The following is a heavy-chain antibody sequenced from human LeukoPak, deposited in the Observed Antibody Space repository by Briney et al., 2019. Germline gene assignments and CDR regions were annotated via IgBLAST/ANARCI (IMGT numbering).Heavy chain of an antibody. V-gene: IGHV4-39*07. CDR3: ARGRNWGLRRSPFDY. Sequence: SETLSLTCTVSGDSIRSSSYYWGWIRQPPGSGLEWIAAIFHSGSTYYNPSLKSRVTISVDTSKNQFSLKLSSVTAADTAVYYCARGRNWGLRRSPFDYWGQGTLVTVSS. D-gene: IGHD7-27*01. CDR1: GDSIRSSSYY. CDR2: IFHSGST. J-gene: IGHJ4*02.